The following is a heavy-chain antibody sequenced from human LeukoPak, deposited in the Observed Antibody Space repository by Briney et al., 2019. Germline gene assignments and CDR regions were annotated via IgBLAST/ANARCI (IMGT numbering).Heavy chain of an antibody. Sequence: RGSLRLSCAAYGFSLSSYSMNWVRQAPGEGLEWVSSISSSVSYIYYADSVKGPFSLSTDNAKDSLYLQMNSLRAEDTAVYYCSREARHWYFDLWAGSTLVTVSS. CDR3: SREARHWYFDL. V-gene: IGHV3-21*01. J-gene: IGHJ2*01. CDR1: GFSLSSYS. CDR2: ISSSVSYI.